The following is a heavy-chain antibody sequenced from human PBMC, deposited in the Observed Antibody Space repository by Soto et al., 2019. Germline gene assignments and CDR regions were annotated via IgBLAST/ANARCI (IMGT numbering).Heavy chain of an antibody. J-gene: IGHJ4*02. CDR3: ARVTQAVAAYY. D-gene: IGHD6-19*01. CDR2: ISYDGSNR. V-gene: IGHV3-30-3*01. Sequence: QVQLVESGGGVVQPGRSLRLSCAASGLTLSNYAMHWVRQAPGKGLEWVAVISYDGSNRYYADSVKGRFTISRDNSKNTLYLQINSLRAEDTAVYYCARVTQAVAAYYWGQGTLVTVSS. CDR1: GLTLSNYA.